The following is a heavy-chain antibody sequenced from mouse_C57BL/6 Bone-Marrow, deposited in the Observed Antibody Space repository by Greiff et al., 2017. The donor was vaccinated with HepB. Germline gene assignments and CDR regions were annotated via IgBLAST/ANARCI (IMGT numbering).Heavy chain of an antibody. Sequence: VQLQQSGPVLVKPGASVKMSCKASGYTFTDYYMNWVKQSHGKSLEWIGVINPYNGGTSYNQKFKGKATLTVDKSSSTAYMELNSLTSEDSAVYYCCQLRYAMDYWGQGTSVTVSS. V-gene: IGHV1-19*01. CDR3: CQLRYAMDY. J-gene: IGHJ4*01. D-gene: IGHD4-1*02. CDR2: INPYNGGT. CDR1: GYTFTDYY.